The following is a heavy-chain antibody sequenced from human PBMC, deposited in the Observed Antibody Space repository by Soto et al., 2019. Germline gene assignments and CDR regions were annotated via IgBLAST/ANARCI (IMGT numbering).Heavy chain of an antibody. CDR2: MNPNSANT. J-gene: IGHJ6*02. Sequence: QVQLVQSGAEVKKPGASVKVSCKASGYSFTSYDIHWVRQATGQGLEWMGWMNPNSANTGYAQKFQGRVTMTRNTPISTAYMELSSLGSDDTAVYYCAREGVRGMDVWGQGTTVTVSS. D-gene: IGHD3-16*01. CDR1: GYSFTSYD. CDR3: AREGVRGMDV. V-gene: IGHV1-8*01.